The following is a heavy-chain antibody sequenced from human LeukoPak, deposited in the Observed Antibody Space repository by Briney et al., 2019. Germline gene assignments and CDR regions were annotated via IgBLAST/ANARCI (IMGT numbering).Heavy chain of an antibody. CDR1: GFTFSNAW. V-gene: IGHV3-74*01. CDR3: ARASPYYYDSSGYEHFDY. Sequence: GGSLRLSCAASGFTFSNAWMSWVRQAPGKGLVWVSRINTDGSSTSYADSVRGRFTVSRDNAKNTLYLQMNSLRVEDTAVYYCARASPYYYDSSGYEHFDYWGQGTLVTVSS. J-gene: IGHJ4*02. D-gene: IGHD3-22*01. CDR2: INTDGSST.